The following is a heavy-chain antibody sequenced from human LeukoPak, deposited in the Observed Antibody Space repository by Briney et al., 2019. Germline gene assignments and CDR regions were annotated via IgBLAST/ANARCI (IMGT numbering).Heavy chain of an antibody. Sequence: SETLSLTCAVYGGSFSDHYWSWIRQPPGKGLEWIGEINHSGRTKYNPSLKSRVTISLDTSKSQFTLKLTSVTAADTAVYYCARHLLGYIDGPAPYFLDYWGQGILVAVSS. V-gene: IGHV4-34*01. CDR1: GGSFSDHY. CDR3: ARHLLGYIDGPAPYFLDY. J-gene: IGHJ4*02. D-gene: IGHD5-18*01. CDR2: INHSGRT.